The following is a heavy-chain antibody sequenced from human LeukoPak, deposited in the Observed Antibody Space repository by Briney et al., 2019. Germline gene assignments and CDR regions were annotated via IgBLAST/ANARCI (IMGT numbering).Heavy chain of an antibody. J-gene: IGHJ4*02. V-gene: IGHV3-74*01. CDR2: INSDGSST. CDR1: GFTFSSYW. D-gene: IGHD6-19*01. CDR3: ARGYSSGWYYFDY. Sequence: PGWSLRLSCAASGFTFSSYWMHWVRQAPGKGLVWVSRINSDGSSTSYADSVKGRFTISRDNAKNTLYLQMNSLRAEDTAVYYCARGYSSGWYYFDYWGQGTLVTVSS.